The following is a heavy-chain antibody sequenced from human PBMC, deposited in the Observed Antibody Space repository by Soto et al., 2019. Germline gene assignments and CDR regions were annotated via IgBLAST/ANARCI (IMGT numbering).Heavy chain of an antibody. CDR2: LSQDGSII. D-gene: IGHD3-22*01. Sequence: QVRLVESGGGVVQPRRSLRLSCAAFGFTFSTYTMHWVRLAPGKGLEWVAGLSQDGSIILYPDSVKGRFIISRDNSENTVFLQMNSLRPEDTAVYYCAREDESSGSAGTFQNWGQGTLVSVSS. CDR1: GFTFSTYT. CDR3: AREDESSGSAGTFQN. J-gene: IGHJ1*01. V-gene: IGHV3-30*04.